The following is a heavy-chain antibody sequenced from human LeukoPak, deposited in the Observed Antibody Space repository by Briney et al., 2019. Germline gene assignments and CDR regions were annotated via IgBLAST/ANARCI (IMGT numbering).Heavy chain of an antibody. V-gene: IGHV3-21*06. D-gene: IGHD5-12*01. CDR1: GFTFSSYS. CDR3: ARDSGYNAFDI. J-gene: IGHJ3*02. CDR2: ISSSSSYI. Sequence: GGSLRLSCAASGFTFSSYSMNWVRQAPGKGLEWVSSISSSSSYIYYADSVKGRFTISRDNAKNSVYLQMNSLRAEDTAVFYCARDSGYNAFDIWGQGTMVTVSS.